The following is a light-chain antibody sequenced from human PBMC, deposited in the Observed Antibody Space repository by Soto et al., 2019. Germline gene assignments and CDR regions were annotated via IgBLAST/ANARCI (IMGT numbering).Light chain of an antibody. CDR2: RNS. V-gene: IGLV1-47*01. J-gene: IGLJ2*01. CDR3: AAWDDSLSAVV. Sequence: QAVVTQPPSASGTPGQRVTISCSGSSSNIGSNYVYWYQQLPGTVPQLLIYRNSERPSGVPDRFAGSRSGTSASLAISGLRYEDEADYYCAAWDDSLSAVVFGGG. CDR1: SSNIGSNY.